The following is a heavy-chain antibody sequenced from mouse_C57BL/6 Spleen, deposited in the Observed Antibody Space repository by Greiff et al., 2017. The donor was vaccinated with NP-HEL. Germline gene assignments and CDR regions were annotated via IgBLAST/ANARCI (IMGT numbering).Heavy chain of an antibody. Sequence: QVQLQQSGAELVRPGASVTLSCKASGYTFTDYEMHWVKQTPVHGLEWIGAIDPETGGTAYNQKFKGKAILTADKSSSTAYMELRSLTSEDSAGYCCTRGGWFAYWGQGTLVTVSA. CDR2: IDPETGGT. CDR3: TRGGWFAY. J-gene: IGHJ3*01. CDR1: GYTFTDYE. V-gene: IGHV1-15*01.